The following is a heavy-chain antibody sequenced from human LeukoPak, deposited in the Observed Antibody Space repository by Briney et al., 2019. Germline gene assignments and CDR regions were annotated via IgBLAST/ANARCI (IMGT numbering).Heavy chain of an antibody. CDR2: IYYSGSS. CDR3: ARSAAVTGQFDF. V-gene: IGHV4-59*01. D-gene: IGHD6-19*01. J-gene: IGHJ4*02. Sequence: SETLSLTCTVSGGSISTYYWSWIRQPPGKGLEWIGYIYYSGSSNYNPSLKSRVTISVDTSKNQFSLSPSSVTAADTAVYYCARSAAVTGQFDFWGPGTLVTVSS. CDR1: GGSISTYY.